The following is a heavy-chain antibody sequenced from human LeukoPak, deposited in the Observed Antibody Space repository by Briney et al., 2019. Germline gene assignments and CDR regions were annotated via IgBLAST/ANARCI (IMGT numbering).Heavy chain of an antibody. D-gene: IGHD6-19*01. CDR1: GFTFSNYA. Sequence: GGSLRLSCAASGFTFSNYAMNWVRQAPGKGLEWVSAISGSGGSTYYADSVKGRFTISRDNSKNTLYLQMNSLRAEDTAVYYCAKDISIAVAGTGFDYWGQGTLVTVSS. CDR3: AKDISIAVAGTGFDY. CDR2: ISGSGGST. V-gene: IGHV3-23*01. J-gene: IGHJ4*02.